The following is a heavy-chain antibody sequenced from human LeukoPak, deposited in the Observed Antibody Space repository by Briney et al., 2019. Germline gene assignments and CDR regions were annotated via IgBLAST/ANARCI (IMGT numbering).Heavy chain of an antibody. V-gene: IGHV4-4*07. D-gene: IGHD2-21*02. CDR1: GGSISDYS. CDR2: IYTGGST. Sequence: PSETLSLTCIVSGGSISDYSWTWIRQPAGKGLEWIGRIYTGGSTNYNPSLKSRVTMSVDTSKNQFSLNLSSVTAADTAVYYCARGTLRGRVTYYFDYWGQGALVTVSS. J-gene: IGHJ4*02. CDR3: ARGTLRGRVTYYFDY.